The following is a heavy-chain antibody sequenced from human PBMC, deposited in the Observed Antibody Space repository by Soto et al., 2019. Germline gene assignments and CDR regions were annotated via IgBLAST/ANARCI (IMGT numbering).Heavy chain of an antibody. Sequence: SVKVSCKASGGTFSSYAISWVRQAPGQGLEWMGGIIPIFGTANFAQKFQGRVTITADESTSTAYMELSSLRSEDTAVYYCARARETTYYYYYGMDVWGQGTTVTVSS. V-gene: IGHV1-69*13. CDR2: IIPIFGTA. CDR3: ARARETTYYYYYGMDV. CDR1: GGTFSSYA. J-gene: IGHJ6*02. D-gene: IGHD1-7*01.